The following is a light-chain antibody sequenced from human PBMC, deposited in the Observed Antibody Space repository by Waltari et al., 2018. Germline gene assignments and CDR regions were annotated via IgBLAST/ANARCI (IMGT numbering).Light chain of an antibody. CDR2: SNN. Sequence: QSVLTQPPSASGTPGQRVTISCSGSSSNIGSNTVNWYQQLPGMAPKLLIQSNNPRPSGGPVRFSGSKSGTSASLAISGLQSDDEADYYCAAWDVSLKGVFGGGTKVTVL. V-gene: IGLV1-44*01. CDR3: AAWDVSLKGV. J-gene: IGLJ2*01. CDR1: SSNIGSNT.